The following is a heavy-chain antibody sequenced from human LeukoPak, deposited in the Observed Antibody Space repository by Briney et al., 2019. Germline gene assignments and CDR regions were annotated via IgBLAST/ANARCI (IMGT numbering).Heavy chain of an antibody. J-gene: IGHJ4*02. CDR3: AREDRELFDY. Sequence: GGSLRLSCSASGFTFGTYAMHWVRQAPGKGLEYVSTISHHGDSAYYADSVKGRFTISRDNAKNSLYLQMNSLRAEDTAVYYCAREDRELFDYWGQGTLVTVSS. CDR1: GFTFGTYA. V-gene: IGHV3-64*04. D-gene: IGHD1-26*01. CDR2: ISHHGDSA.